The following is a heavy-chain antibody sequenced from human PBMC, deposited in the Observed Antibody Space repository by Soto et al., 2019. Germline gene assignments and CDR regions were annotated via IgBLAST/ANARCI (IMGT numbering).Heavy chain of an antibody. CDR2: MNPNSGNT. CDR3: ARGLYYYGMDV. Sequence: QVQLVQSGAEVKKPGASVKVSCKASGYTFTIYAINWVRQATGQGLEWMGWMNPNSGNTVYAQNLQGRVTMTRSISIITAYMELSCLRSENTAVYYGARGLYYYGMDVWGQGTTVTFSS. J-gene: IGHJ6*02. V-gene: IGHV1-8*01. CDR1: GYTFTIYA.